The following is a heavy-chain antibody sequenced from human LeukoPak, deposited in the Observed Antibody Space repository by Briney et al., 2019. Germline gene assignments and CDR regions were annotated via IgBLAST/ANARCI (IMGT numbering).Heavy chain of an antibody. V-gene: IGHV3-23*01. Sequence: GGSLRLSCAASGFTFSIYSMNWVRQAPGKGLEWVSGISGGGGTAYYGDSVKGRFTISRDSSKNTLYLQLNSLRAEDTAVYYCAKSSSGWYTFDIWGRGTMVTVSS. CDR3: AKSSSGWYTFDI. CDR2: ISGGGGTA. J-gene: IGHJ3*02. CDR1: GFTFSIYS. D-gene: IGHD6-19*01.